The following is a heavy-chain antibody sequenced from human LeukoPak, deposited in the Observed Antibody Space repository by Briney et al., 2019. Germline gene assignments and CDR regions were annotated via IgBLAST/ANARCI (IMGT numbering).Heavy chain of an antibody. CDR2: IYYSGST. CDR3: ARGRDYYDSSGYYFSLTAAYNWFDP. CDR1: GGSISSYY. J-gene: IGHJ5*02. V-gene: IGHV4-59*01. D-gene: IGHD3-22*01. Sequence: PETLSLTCTVSGGSISSYYWSWIRQPPGKGLEWIGYIYYSGSTNYNPSLKSRVTISVDTSKNQFSLKLSSVTAADTAVYYCARGRDYYDSSGYYFSLTAAYNWFDPWGQGTLVTVSS.